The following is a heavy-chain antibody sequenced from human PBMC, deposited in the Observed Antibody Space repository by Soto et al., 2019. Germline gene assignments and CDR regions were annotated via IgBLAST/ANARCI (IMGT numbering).Heavy chain of an antibody. Sequence: ASLKVSCKASGYTFTSYAMHWVRQAPGQRLEWMGWINAGNGNTKYSQKFQGRVTITRDTSASTAYMELSSLRSEDTAVYYCASRIVVVTALEYWGQGTLVNVSS. D-gene: IGHD2-21*02. CDR3: ASRIVVVTALEY. CDR2: INAGNGNT. V-gene: IGHV1-3*01. CDR1: GYTFTSYA. J-gene: IGHJ4*02.